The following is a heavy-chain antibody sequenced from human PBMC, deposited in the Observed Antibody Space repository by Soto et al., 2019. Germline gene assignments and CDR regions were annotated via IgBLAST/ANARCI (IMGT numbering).Heavy chain of an antibody. CDR3: ARGVPYCSGGSCYSDWFDP. V-gene: IGHV4-34*01. D-gene: IGHD2-15*01. CDR1: GGSFSGYY. CDR2: INHSGST. Sequence: QVQLQQWGAGLLKPSETLSLTCAVYGGSFSGYYWSWIRQPPGKGLEWIGEINHSGSTNYNPSLKSRVTISVDTSKNQFYLKLSSVTAADTAVYYCARGVPYCSGGSCYSDWFDPWGQGTLVTVSS. J-gene: IGHJ5*02.